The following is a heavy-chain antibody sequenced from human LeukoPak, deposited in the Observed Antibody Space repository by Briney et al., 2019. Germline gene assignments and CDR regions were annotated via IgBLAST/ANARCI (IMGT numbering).Heavy chain of an antibody. CDR2: ISAYNGNT. Sequence: ASVKVSCKASGYTFTSYGISWVRQAPGQGLEWMGWISAYNGNTNYAQKLQGRVTMTTDTSTSTAYVELRSLRSDDTAVYYCAREYCSGGSCYDYWGQGTLVTVSS. CDR1: GYTFTSYG. V-gene: IGHV1-18*01. CDR3: AREYCSGGSCYDY. J-gene: IGHJ4*02. D-gene: IGHD2-15*01.